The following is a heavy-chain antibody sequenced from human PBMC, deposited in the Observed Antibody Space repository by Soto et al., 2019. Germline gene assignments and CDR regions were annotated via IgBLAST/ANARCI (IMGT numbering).Heavy chain of an antibody. CDR3: ARGGRAYFDY. CDR1: GYTLTELS. D-gene: IGHD1-26*01. V-gene: IGHV1-46*01. J-gene: IGHJ4*02. CDR2: INPSGGST. Sequence: ASVKVSCKVSGYTLTELSMHWVRQAPGQGLEWMGIINPSGGSTSYAQKFQGRVTMTRDTSTSTVYMKLSSLRSEDTAVYYCARGGRAYFDYWGQGTLVTVSS.